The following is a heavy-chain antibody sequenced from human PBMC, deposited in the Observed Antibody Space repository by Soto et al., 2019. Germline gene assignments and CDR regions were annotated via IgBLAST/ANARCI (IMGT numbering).Heavy chain of an antibody. CDR2: IYYSGST. Sequence: SETLSLTCTVSGGSISSGGYCWSWIRQHPGKGLEWIGYIYYSGSTYYNPSLKSRVTISVDTSKNQFSLKLSSVTAADTAVYYCARGGLSSSYRDYYYGMDVWGQGTTVTVSS. CDR3: ARGGLSSSYRDYYYGMDV. D-gene: IGHD6-6*01. CDR1: GGSISSGGYC. V-gene: IGHV4-31*03. J-gene: IGHJ6*02.